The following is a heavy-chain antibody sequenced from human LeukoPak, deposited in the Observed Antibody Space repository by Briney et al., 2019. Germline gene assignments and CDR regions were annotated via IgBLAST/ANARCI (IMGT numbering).Heavy chain of an antibody. J-gene: IGHJ4*02. D-gene: IGHD6-13*01. V-gene: IGHV3-48*01. CDR1: GFTFSSYS. CDR2: ISSSSSTI. Sequence: PGGSLRLSCAASGFTFSSYSMNWVRQAPGKGLEWVSYISSSSSTIYYADSVKGRFTISRDNSKNTLYLQMNSLRAEDTAVYYCAKGQGLRGSSWCDYWGQGTLVTVSS. CDR3: AKGQGLRGSSWCDY.